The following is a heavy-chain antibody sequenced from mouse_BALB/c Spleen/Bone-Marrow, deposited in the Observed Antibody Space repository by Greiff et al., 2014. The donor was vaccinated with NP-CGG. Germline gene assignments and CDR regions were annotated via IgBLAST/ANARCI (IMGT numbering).Heavy chain of an antibody. CDR1: GFSLTNYG. CDR3: ARITTATGAIDY. V-gene: IGHV2-9*02. J-gene: IGHJ4*01. D-gene: IGHD1-2*01. CDR2: IWADGST. Sequence: QVQLQQPGPGLVAPSQSLSITCTVSGFSLTNYGVHWVRQPPGKGLEWLGVIWADGSTNYNSALMSRLSISRDNSKSQVFFKMNSLQTDDTAMYYCARITTATGAIDYWGQGTSVTVSS.